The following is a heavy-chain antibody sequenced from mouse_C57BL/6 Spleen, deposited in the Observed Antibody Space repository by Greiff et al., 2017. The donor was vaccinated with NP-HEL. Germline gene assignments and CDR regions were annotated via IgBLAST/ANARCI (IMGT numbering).Heavy chain of an antibody. D-gene: IGHD2-2*01. CDR2: INPNNGGT. CDR1: GYTFTDYY. V-gene: IGHV1-26*01. J-gene: IGHJ4*01. CDR3: ASQGFYYGYDGAMDY. Sequence: VQLQQSGPELVKPGASVKISCKASGYTFTDYYMNWVKQSHGKSLEWIGDINPNNGGTSYNQKFKGKATLTVDKSSSTAYMELRSLTSEDSAVYYCASQGFYYGYDGAMDYWGQGTSVTVSS.